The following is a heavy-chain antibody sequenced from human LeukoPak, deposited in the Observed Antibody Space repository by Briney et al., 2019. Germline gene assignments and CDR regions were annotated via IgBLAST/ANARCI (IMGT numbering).Heavy chain of an antibody. CDR1: GFPFRDHA. CDR2: ISYDARHE. CDR3: ARDEFDGYNLGPSIY. D-gene: IGHD5-24*01. J-gene: IGHJ4*02. Sequence: PGGSLRLSCEASGFPFRDHAMHWVRQAPGKGLEWVAVISYDARHENYADSVKGRFTVSRDDSGSTLYLQMNSLKTDDTAVYFCARDEFDGYNLGPSIYWGQGTLVTVSS. V-gene: IGHV3-30*03.